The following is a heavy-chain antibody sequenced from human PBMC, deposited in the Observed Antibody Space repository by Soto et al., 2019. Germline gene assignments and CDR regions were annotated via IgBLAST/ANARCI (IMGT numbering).Heavy chain of an antibody. J-gene: IGHJ6*03. V-gene: IGHV5-51*01. CDR2: IYPGDSDT. D-gene: IGHD3-16*01. CDR1: GYSFTSYW. Sequence: GESLKISCKGSGYSFTSYWIGWVRQMPGKGLEWMGIIYPGDSDTRYSPSFQGQVTISADKSISTAYLQWSSLKASDTAMYYCARQYVFPGGRGNYYYYYMDVWGKGTTVTVSS. CDR3: ARQYVFPGGRGNYYYYYMDV.